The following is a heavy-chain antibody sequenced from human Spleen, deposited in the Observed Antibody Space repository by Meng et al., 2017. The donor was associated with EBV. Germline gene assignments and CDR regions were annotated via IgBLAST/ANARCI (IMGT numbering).Heavy chain of an antibody. CDR3: ARDGPGYGYFDF. D-gene: IGHD5-18*01. Sequence: LQLGGDGKQSGSSVKVSCKTSHDTFTDYNINWVRQAPGHWLEWMGCISTYNVGTKYAQKFQGRVTMTTDTSTTTVYMELRSLRSDDTAVYYCARDGPGYGYFDFWGQGSLVTVFS. J-gene: IGHJ4*02. CDR2: ISTYNVGT. CDR1: HDTFTDYN. V-gene: IGHV1-18*01.